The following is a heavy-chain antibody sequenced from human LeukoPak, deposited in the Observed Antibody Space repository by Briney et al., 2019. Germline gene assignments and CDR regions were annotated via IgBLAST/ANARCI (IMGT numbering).Heavy chain of an antibody. Sequence: WGSLRLSCAASGFTFSSFAMGCDRQAPGKGLEWVAVISYDGSNKYYADSVKGRFTISRDNYKNTLYLQMNSLRAEDTAVYYCARPNRGVVITTSFDYWGQGTLVTVSS. D-gene: IGHD3-22*01. J-gene: IGHJ4*02. CDR3: ARPNRGVVITTSFDY. CDR1: GFTFSSFA. V-gene: IGHV3-30-3*01. CDR2: ISYDGSNK.